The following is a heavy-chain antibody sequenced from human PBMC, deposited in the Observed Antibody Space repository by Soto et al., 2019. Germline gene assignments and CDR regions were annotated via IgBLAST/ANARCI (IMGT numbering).Heavy chain of an antibody. V-gene: IGHV3-21*01. CDR1: GFTFESYS. D-gene: IGHD6-6*01. Sequence: SLRLSCVASGFTFESYSMNWVRQAPGKGLEWVSCTDRSSTYKYYAGSVRGRFTISRDNAKNSLFLQMDSLRVEDTAIYYCARDEATRPGWFDSWGHGTLVTVSP. CDR2: TDRSSTYK. CDR3: ARDEATRPGWFDS. J-gene: IGHJ5*01.